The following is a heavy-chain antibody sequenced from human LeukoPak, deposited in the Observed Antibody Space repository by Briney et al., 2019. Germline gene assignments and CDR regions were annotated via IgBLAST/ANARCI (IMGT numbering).Heavy chain of an antibody. CDR3: ARGWGPAYCGGDCHRHFDY. Sequence: SETLSLTCAVYGGSFSGYYWSWIRQPPGMGLEWIGEINHSGSTNYNPSLKSRVTMSVDTSKNQFSLKLSFVTAADTAVYYCARGWGPAYCGGDCHRHFDYWGQGALVTVSS. V-gene: IGHV4-34*01. J-gene: IGHJ4*02. CDR2: INHSGST. D-gene: IGHD2-21*02. CDR1: GGSFSGYY.